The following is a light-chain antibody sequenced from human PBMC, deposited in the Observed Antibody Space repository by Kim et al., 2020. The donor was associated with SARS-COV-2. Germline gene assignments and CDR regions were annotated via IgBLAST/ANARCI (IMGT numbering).Light chain of an antibody. Sequence: EIVLTQSPATMSLSPGERATLSCRASQGISTHLGWYQQKPGQAPRLLIYEASNRAAGIPGRFSGSGSGTDFTLSISSLEPEDFAVYHCQQRNSWPLTFGGGTKVDIK. CDR2: EAS. CDR1: QGISTH. J-gene: IGKJ4*01. V-gene: IGKV3-11*01. CDR3: QQRNSWPLT.